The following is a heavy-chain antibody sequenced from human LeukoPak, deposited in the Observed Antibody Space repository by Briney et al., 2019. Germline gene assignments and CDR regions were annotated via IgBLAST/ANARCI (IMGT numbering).Heavy chain of an antibody. CDR1: GFTFSSYG. CDR3: APRNRGY. D-gene: IGHD1-14*01. CDR2: IRYDGSNQ. V-gene: IGHV3-30*02. J-gene: IGHJ4*02. Sequence: GGSLRLSCAASGFTFSSYGMHWVRQAPGKGLEWVAFIRYDGSNQYYADSVKGRFTISRDNSKNTMYLQMNSLRPEDTAEYYCAPRNRGYWGQGTLVTVSS.